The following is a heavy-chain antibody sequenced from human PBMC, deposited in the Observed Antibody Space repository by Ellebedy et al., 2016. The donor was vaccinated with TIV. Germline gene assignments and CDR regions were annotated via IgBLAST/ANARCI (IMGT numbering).Heavy chain of an antibody. V-gene: IGHV3-11*03. J-gene: IGHJ4*02. CDR2: ISGSSSVT. Sequence: GGSLRLSCAASGFTFSEYYMNWIRQTPGKGLEWISYISGSSSVTNYADSVKGRFTISRDNAKNSLFLQMNSLRAEDTAVYYCARRYFDYWGQGTLVTVSS. CDR1: GFTFSEYY. CDR3: ARRYFDY.